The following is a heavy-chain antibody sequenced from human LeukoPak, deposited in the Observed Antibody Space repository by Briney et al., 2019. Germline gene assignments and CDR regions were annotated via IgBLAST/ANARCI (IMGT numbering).Heavy chain of an antibody. CDR1: GYTFTSYG. D-gene: IGHD3-22*01. CDR2: INPSGGST. CDR3: ARDSSGYYYELDY. J-gene: IGHJ4*02. Sequence: ASVKVSCKASGYTFTSYGISWVRQAPGQGLEWMGIINPSGGSTSYAQKFQGRVTMTRDTSTSTVYMELSSLRSEDTAVYYCARDSSGYYYELDYWGQGTLVTVSS. V-gene: IGHV1-46*01.